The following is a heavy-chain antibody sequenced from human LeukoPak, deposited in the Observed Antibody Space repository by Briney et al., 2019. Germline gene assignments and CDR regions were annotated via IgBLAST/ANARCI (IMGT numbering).Heavy chain of an antibody. CDR2: ISDSAYST. J-gene: IGHJ4*02. V-gene: IGHV3-23*01. Sequence: GGSLRLTCAASGFTFTSYAMSWVRQAPGKGLEWVAAISDSAYSTFYADSVKGRFTVSRDDSQKTQYLQMNSLRAEDTAVYYCAKDYPALGYCTSTTCSFFDYWGQGILVTVSS. CDR3: AKDYPALGYCTSTTCSFFDY. CDR1: GFTFTSYA. D-gene: IGHD2-2*01.